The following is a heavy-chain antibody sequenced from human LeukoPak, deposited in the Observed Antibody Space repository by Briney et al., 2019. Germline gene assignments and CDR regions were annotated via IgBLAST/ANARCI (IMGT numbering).Heavy chain of an antibody. D-gene: IGHD6-13*01. Sequence: SETLSLTCAVYGGPFSGYYWTWIRQPPGKGLEWIGEINQGGTTNYNPSLRSRVTILIDTSRNQFSLRLSSVTAADTAVYYCATLYSRFDYWGQGTLVTVSS. CDR1: GGPFSGYY. V-gene: IGHV4-34*01. J-gene: IGHJ4*02. CDR2: INQGGTT. CDR3: ATLYSRFDY.